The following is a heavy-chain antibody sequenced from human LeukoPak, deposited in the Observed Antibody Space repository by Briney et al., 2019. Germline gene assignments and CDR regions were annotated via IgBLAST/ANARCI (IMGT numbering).Heavy chain of an antibody. V-gene: IGHV5-51*01. Sequence: GESLKISCKGAGYRFTTYWIGWVRQMPGKGLEWMGSIYPADSDTRYSPSFQGQVTISADKSISTAYLQWSSLKASDTAMYYCARLGPDGDCFDYWGQGTLVTVSS. CDR2: IYPADSDT. J-gene: IGHJ4*02. CDR1: GYRFTTYW. CDR3: ARLGPDGDCFDY. D-gene: IGHD3-10*01.